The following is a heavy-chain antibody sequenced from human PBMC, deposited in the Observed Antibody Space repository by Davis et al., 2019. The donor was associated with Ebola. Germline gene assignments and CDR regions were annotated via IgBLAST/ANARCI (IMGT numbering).Heavy chain of an antibody. CDR1: GFPFSNYW. V-gene: IGHV3-74*01. CDR2: INPDGSST. CDR3: ARATGVVSTND. Sequence: GESLKISCAVSGFPFSNYWMYWVRQAPGKGLVWVSRINPDGSSTDYADYVKGRFTISRDNAKSTLFLQMNSLRAEDTAVYYCARATGVVSTNDWGQGTLVTVSS. J-gene: IGHJ4*02. D-gene: IGHD5/OR15-5a*01.